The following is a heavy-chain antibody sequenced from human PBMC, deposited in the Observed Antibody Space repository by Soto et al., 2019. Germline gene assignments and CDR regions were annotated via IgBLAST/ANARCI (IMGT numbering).Heavy chain of an antibody. J-gene: IGHJ4*02. CDR1: GGSFSGYY. V-gene: IGHV4-34*01. CDR2: INHSGST. CDR3: AREPANGDYPGY. D-gene: IGHD4-17*01. Sequence: PSETLSLTCAVYGGSFSGYYWSWIRQPPGKGLEWIGEINHSGSTNYNPSLKSRVTISVDTSKNQFPLKLSSVTAADTAVYYCAREPANGDYPGYWGQGTLVTVSS.